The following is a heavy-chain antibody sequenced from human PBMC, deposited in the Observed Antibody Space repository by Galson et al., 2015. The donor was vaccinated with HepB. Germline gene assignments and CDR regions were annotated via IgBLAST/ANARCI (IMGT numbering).Heavy chain of an antibody. D-gene: IGHD6-13*01. J-gene: IGHJ4*02. CDR3: ARDGYSSSCPVPSGGCFDY. V-gene: IGHV3-30*03. CDR1: GFTFSSYG. CDR2: ISYDGSNK. Sequence: SLRLSCAASGFTFSSYGMHWVRQAPGKGLEWVALISYDGSNKYYADSVKGRFTISRDNSKNTLYLQMNSLRAEDTAVYYCARDGYSSSCPVPSGGCFDYWGQGTLVTVSS.